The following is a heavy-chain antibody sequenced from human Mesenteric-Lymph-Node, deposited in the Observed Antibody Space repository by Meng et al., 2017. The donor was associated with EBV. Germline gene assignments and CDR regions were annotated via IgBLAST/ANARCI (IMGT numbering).Heavy chain of an antibody. CDR2: INTQTGKP. Sequence: VQLVQPGSELKKPGASVKVSCKASAYTYTSYAINWVRQAPGQGLEWIGWINTQTGKPAYAQGFTGRFVFSLDTSVSTAYLQISTLKAEDTAVYFCARGVGSYSDYWRQGTLVTVSS. CDR3: ARGVGSYSDY. J-gene: IGHJ4*02. CDR1: AYTYTSYA. V-gene: IGHV7-4-1*02. D-gene: IGHD1-26*01.